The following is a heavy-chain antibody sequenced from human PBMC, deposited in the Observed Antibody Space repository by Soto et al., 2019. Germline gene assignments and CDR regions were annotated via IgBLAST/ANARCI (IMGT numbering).Heavy chain of an antibody. J-gene: IGHJ4*02. D-gene: IGHD1-26*01. CDR2: ISDDGDKR. CDR3: AKARVRIVGANSFDY. V-gene: IGHV3-30*18. Sequence: GGSPRLSCVGSGFTFSNYGMHWVRQPPGKGLEWVALISDDGDKRYYADSVRGRLIISRDNSKDTLYLQMNSLGPDDTAVYFCAKARVRIVGANSFDYWGQGTPVTVS. CDR1: GFTFSNYG.